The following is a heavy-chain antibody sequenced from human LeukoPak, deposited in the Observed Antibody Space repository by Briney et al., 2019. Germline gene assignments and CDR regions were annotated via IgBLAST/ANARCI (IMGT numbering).Heavy chain of an antibody. CDR1: GFSFSRYA. CDR2: ICGSGTNT. D-gene: IGHD2-15*01. Sequence: GGSLRLSCAASGFSFSRYAMSWVRQAPGRGLEWVSAICGSGTNTYYADSVKGRFTISRDNSKNTLDLQMNSLRAEDTAVYYCAKAGGGNCFSSLDFWGQGTLVTVSS. CDR3: AKAGGGNCFSSLDF. J-gene: IGHJ4*02. V-gene: IGHV3-23*01.